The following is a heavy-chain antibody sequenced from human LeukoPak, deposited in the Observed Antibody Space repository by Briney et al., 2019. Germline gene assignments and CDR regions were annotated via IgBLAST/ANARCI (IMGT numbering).Heavy chain of an antibody. Sequence: PSETLSLTCAVSGDSISTNHWWSWVRQPPGKGLEWIGYIYYSGNTNYNPSLKSRVTISVDTSKNQFSLKLSSVTAADTAVYYCAREGLATMIRGVIPYWGQGTLVTVSS. V-gene: IGHV4-4*02. CDR3: AREGLATMIRGVIPY. J-gene: IGHJ4*02. D-gene: IGHD3-10*01. CDR1: GDSISTNHW. CDR2: IYYSGNT.